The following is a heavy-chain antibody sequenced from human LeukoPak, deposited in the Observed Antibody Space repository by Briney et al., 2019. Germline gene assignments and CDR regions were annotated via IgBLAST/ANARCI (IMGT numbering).Heavy chain of an antibody. D-gene: IGHD3-10*01. CDR1: GFTLSNYA. Sequence: SGGSLRLSCAASGFTLSNYAMSWVRQAPGKGLEWVSVTHSDGTTHLADSVKGRFTISRDNSKNTVYLQMNRLRDEDTAVYYCARPSSLDGSGRYYIDHWGQGTLVTVSS. CDR3: ARPSSLDGSGRYYIDH. CDR2: THSDGTT. V-gene: IGHV3-66*01. J-gene: IGHJ4*02.